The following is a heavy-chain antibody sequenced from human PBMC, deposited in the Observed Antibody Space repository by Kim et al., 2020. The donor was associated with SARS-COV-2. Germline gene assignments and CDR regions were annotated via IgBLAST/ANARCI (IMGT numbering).Heavy chain of an antibody. CDR1: GFTFSNAW. V-gene: IGHV3-15*01. Sequence: GGSLRLSCAASGFTFSNAWMSWVRQAPGKGLEWVGRIKSKTDGGTTDYAAPVKGRFTISRDDSKNTLYLQMNSLKTEDTAVYYCIGSYGSGSYSYDYWGQGTLVTVSS. CDR2: IKSKTDGGTT. CDR3: IGSYGSGSYSYDY. D-gene: IGHD3-10*01. J-gene: IGHJ4*02.